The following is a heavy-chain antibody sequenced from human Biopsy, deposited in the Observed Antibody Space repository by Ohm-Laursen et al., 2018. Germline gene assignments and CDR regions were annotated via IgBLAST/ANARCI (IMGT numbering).Heavy chain of an antibody. J-gene: IGHJ5*02. CDR3: ARETPTGIPFNWFDP. Sequence: SQTLPLTCAISGDRISNNDAAWNWIRQSPSRGLEWLGRSYYRTKWFTDSAVFVKSRITITPDTYKNQFSFQLKSVTPEDTAVYYCARETPTGIPFNWFDPWGQGFLVTVSS. CDR1: GDRISNNDAA. V-gene: IGHV6-1*01. D-gene: IGHD1-1*01. CDR2: SYYRTKWFT.